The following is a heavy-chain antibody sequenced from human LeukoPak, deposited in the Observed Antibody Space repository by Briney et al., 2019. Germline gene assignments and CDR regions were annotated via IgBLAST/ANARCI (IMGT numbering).Heavy chain of an antibody. CDR2: IYHSGST. J-gene: IGHJ4*02. CDR3: ARTLGDYGSGSYYY. V-gene: IGHV4-38-2*02. CDR1: GYSISSGYY. Sequence: SETLSLTCTVSGYSISSGYYWGWIRQPPGKGLEWIGSIYHSGSTYYNPSLKSRVTISVDTSKNQFSLKLSSVTAADTAVYYCARTLGDYGSGSYYYWGQGTLVTVSS. D-gene: IGHD3-10*01.